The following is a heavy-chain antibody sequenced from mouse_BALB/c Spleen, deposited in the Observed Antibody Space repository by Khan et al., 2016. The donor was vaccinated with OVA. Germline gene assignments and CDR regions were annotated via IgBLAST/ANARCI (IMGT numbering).Heavy chain of an antibody. Sequence: EVQLQESGPEMVKPGASVKMSCKASGYTFTSYVMHWMRQKPGQGLEWIGYIYPYNDDTKYNEKFKGKATLTSDKSSSTDYMELSSLTSEDSAVYYCARNYRYDVYFDYWGQGTTLTVSS. CDR2: IYPYNDDT. V-gene: IGHV1S136*01. CDR1: GYTFTSYV. D-gene: IGHD2-14*01. J-gene: IGHJ2*01. CDR3: ARNYRYDVYFDY.